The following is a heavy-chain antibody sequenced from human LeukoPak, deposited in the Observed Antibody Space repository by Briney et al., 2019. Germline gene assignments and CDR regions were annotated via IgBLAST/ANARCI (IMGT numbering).Heavy chain of an antibody. Sequence: ASVKVSCKASGYTFTGYYMHWVRQAPGQGLEWMGWINPNSGGTNCAQKFQGRVTMTRDTSISTAYMELSRLRSDDTAVYYCARSRDGYNYGGLDYWGQGTLVTVSS. V-gene: IGHV1-2*02. CDR3: ARSRDGYNYGGLDY. D-gene: IGHD5-24*01. CDR1: GYTFTGYY. CDR2: INPNSGGT. J-gene: IGHJ4*02.